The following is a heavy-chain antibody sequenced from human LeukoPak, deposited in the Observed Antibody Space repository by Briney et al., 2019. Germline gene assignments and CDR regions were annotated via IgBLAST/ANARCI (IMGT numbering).Heavy chain of an antibody. CDR1: GGTFSSYA. J-gene: IGHJ4*02. V-gene: IGHV1-69*13. CDR2: IIPIFGTA. CDR3: ARLYDFWSAYGYYSDY. Sequence: ASVKVSCKASGGTFSSYAISWVRQAPGQGLEWMGGIIPIFGTANYAQKFQGRVTITADESTSTAYMELSSLRSEDTAVYYCARLYDFWSAYGYYSDYWGQGTLVTVSS. D-gene: IGHD3-3*01.